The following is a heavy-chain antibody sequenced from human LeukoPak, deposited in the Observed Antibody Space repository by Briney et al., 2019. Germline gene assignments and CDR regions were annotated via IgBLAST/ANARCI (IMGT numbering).Heavy chain of an antibody. J-gene: IGHJ4*02. CDR2: ISAYNGNT. D-gene: IGHD5-18*01. CDR1: GYTFTSYG. V-gene: IGHV1-18*01. CDR3: ARDLRGYSYGPKYFDY. Sequence: SVKVSCKASGYTFTSYGISWVRQAPGQGLEWMGWISAYNGNTNYAQKLQGRVTMTTDTSTSTAYMELRSLRSDDTAVYYCARDLRGYSYGPKYFDYWGQGTLVTVSS.